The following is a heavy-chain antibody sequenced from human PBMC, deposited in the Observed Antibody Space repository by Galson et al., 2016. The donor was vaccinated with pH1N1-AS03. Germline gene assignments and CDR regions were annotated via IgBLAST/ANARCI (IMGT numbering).Heavy chain of an antibody. CDR2: ISWNSEMI. CDR1: GFIFNDYA. V-gene: IGHV3-9*01. Sequence: SLRLSCAASGFIFNDYAMHWVRQAPGKGLEWVTGISWNSEMIGYADSVRGRFTVSRDNAKNSLYLQMNSLRPEDTAIYYCARAPQGGSSWSGCHFDHWGQGTLVTVSS. D-gene: IGHD6-13*01. J-gene: IGHJ4*02. CDR3: ARAPQGGSSWSGCHFDH.